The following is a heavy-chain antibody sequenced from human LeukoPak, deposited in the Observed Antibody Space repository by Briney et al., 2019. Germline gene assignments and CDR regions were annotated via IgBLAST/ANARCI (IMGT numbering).Heavy chain of an antibody. CDR1: GYTFTGYY. V-gene: IGHV1-2*06. CDR3: ARELEYSSSSGEFDY. J-gene: IGHJ4*02. D-gene: IGHD6-6*01. Sequence: ASVKVSCKASGYTFTGYYIHWVRQAPGQGLEWMGRINPNSGGTNYAQKFQGRVTMTRDTSISTAYMELSRLRSDDTAVYYCARELEYSSSSGEFDYWGQGTLVTVSS. CDR2: INPNSGGT.